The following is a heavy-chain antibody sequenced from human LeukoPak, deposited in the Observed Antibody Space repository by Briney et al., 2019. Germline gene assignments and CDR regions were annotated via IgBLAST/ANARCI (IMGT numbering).Heavy chain of an antibody. D-gene: IGHD2-2*01. Sequence: GGSLRLSCAASGFTFSSYAMHWVRQAPGKGLEWVAVISYDGSNKYYADSVKGRFTISRDNSKNTLYLQMNSLRAEDTAVYYCARDHFRYCSSTSCPYYFDYWGQGTLVTVSS. CDR1: GFTFSSYA. CDR2: ISYDGSNK. V-gene: IGHV3-30-3*01. J-gene: IGHJ4*02. CDR3: ARDHFRYCSSTSCPYYFDY.